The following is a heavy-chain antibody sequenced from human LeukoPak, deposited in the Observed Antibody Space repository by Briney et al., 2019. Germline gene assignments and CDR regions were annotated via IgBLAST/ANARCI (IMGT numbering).Heavy chain of an antibody. CDR3: ARGASRSQPPDY. CDR2: ISSSSSYI. V-gene: IGHV3-21*01. D-gene: IGHD5-18*01. J-gene: IGHJ4*02. Sequence: PGGSLRLSCAASGFTFSSYSMSWVRQAPGKGLEWVASISSSSSYIYCADSVKGRFTISRDNTKNSLYLQMNSLRAEDTAVYYCARGASRSQPPDYWGQGTLVTVSS. CDR1: GFTFSSYS.